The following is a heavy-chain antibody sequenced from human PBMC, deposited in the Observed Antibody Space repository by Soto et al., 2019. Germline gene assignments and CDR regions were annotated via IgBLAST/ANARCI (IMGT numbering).Heavy chain of an antibody. Sequence: QVQLVQSGAEVKKPGSSVKVSCRASGGTFSNYAISWVRQAPGQGLEWMGNIIPVFGTTNFARKFLGRVTITADKSTGTAYMALSSLRSEDTAVYYCASDYYDGRGYYSWYFALWGRGTLVTVSS. CDR2: IIPVFGTT. CDR1: GGTFSNYA. CDR3: ASDYYDGRGYYSWYFAL. J-gene: IGHJ2*01. D-gene: IGHD3-22*01. V-gene: IGHV1-69*06.